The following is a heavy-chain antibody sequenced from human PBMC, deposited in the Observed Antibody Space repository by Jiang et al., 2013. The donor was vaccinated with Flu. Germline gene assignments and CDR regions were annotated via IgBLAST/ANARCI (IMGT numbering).Heavy chain of an antibody. CDR1: GFTFSSYT. J-gene: IGHJ4*02. CDR3: ARDPRTKLQLQFDF. V-gene: IGHV3-21*01. D-gene: IGHD6-13*01. CDR2: ISSSTTYI. Sequence: QLLESGGGLVKPGGSLRLSCAASGFTFSSYTMNWVRQAPGKGLEWVSSISSSTTYIYYADSVKGQFTISRDNAKNSLYLQMNSLRAEDTAVYYCARDPRTKLQLQFDFWGQGT.